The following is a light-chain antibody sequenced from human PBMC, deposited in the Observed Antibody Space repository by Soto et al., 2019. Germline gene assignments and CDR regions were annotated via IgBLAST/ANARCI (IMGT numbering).Light chain of an antibody. CDR3: CSYAGNSLWV. V-gene: IGLV2-11*01. Sequence: QSALTQPRSVSGSPGQSVTISCTGTSSNVGAYNYVSWYHQYPGKGPRLMIYDVSKWPSGVPDRFSGSKSGNTASLTISGLQAEDEADYYCCSYAGNSLWVFGGGTQLTVL. J-gene: IGLJ3*02. CDR2: DVS. CDR1: SSNVGAYNY.